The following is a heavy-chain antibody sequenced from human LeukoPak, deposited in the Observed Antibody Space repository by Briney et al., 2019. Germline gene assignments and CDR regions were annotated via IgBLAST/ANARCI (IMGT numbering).Heavy chain of an antibody. CDR2: IYPGDSDT. V-gene: IGHV5-51*01. CDR1: GSSFTSYW. D-gene: IGHD3-3*01. J-gene: IGHJ5*02. Sequence: GESLQISCKGSGSSFTSYWIGWVRPLPGKGLEWMGIIYPGDSDTRYSPSFQGQVTISADKSISTAYLQWSSLKASDTAMYYCARHWEIFHGFDPWGQGTLVTVSS. CDR3: ARHWEIFHGFDP.